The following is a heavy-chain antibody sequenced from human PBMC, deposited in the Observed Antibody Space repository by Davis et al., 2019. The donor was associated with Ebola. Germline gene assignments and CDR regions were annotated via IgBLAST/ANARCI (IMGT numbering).Heavy chain of an antibody. V-gene: IGHV3-21*01. D-gene: IGHD5-12*01. J-gene: IGHJ6*02. CDR2: ISSSSSYI. Sequence: GESLKISCAASGFTFSSYSMNWVRQAPGKGLEWVSSISSSSSYIYYADSVKGRFTISRDNAKNSLYLQMNSLRAEDTAVYYCARDQGVDPGYYYYGMDVWGQGTTVTVSS. CDR1: GFTFSSYS. CDR3: ARDQGVDPGYYYYGMDV.